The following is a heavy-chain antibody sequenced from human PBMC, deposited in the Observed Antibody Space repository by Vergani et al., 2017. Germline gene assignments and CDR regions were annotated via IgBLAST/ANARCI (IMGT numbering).Heavy chain of an antibody. V-gene: IGHV3-23*01. Sequence: EVQLLESGGGLVQPGGSLRLSCAASGFTFSSYAMSWVRQAPGKGLDWVSVISGSGGSTYDADSVKGRFTISRDNSKNTLYLQMTSLRAEDTAVYYCAKLPMIPGWFDPWGQGTLVTVSS. CDR1: GFTFSSYA. CDR3: AKLPMIPGWFDP. CDR2: ISGSGGST. D-gene: IGHD3-22*01. J-gene: IGHJ5*02.